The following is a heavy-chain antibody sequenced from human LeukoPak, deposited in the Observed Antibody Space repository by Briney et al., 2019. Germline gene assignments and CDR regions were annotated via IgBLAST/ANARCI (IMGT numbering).Heavy chain of an antibody. J-gene: IGHJ3*02. D-gene: IGHD3-10*01. CDR1: GGTFSTYS. CDR3: AAGGAYRDAFDI. Sequence: SVKVSCKTSGGTFSTYSINWVRQAPGQGLEWMGRIIPILSQSDYAHKFQGTVSITADEFTETAYMELSSLRSDDTAVYYCAAGGAYRDAFDIWDQGTMVTVSS. V-gene: IGHV1-69*11. CDR2: IIPILSQS.